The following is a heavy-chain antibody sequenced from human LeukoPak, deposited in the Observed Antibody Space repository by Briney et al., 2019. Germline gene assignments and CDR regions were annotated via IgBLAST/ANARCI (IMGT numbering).Heavy chain of an antibody. D-gene: IGHD5-24*01. J-gene: IGHJ4*02. Sequence: PGGSLRLSCAASGCTFSSYGMHWVRQAPGKGLEWVAVISYDGSNKYYADSVKGRFTISRDNSKNTLYLQMNSLRAEDTAVYYCAKGAGDGYNSYYFDYGGKGTRVTVSS. CDR1: GCTFSSYG. CDR2: ISYDGSNK. CDR3: AKGAGDGYNSYYFDY. V-gene: IGHV3-30*18.